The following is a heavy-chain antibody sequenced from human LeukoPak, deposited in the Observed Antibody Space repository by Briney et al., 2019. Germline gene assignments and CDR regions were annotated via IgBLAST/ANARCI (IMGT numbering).Heavy chain of an antibody. D-gene: IGHD2-15*01. Sequence: GGSLRLSCAASGFTVSSNYMSWVRQAPGKGLEWVSVIYNGGSTYYAHSVKGRFNISIDNSKKSLYFQMNRLRVEDTAVYYCARDFCSAGSCYPDNWGQGTLVTVSS. CDR3: ARDFCSAGSCYPDN. V-gene: IGHV3-66*01. CDR1: GFTVSSNY. J-gene: IGHJ4*02. CDR2: IYNGGST.